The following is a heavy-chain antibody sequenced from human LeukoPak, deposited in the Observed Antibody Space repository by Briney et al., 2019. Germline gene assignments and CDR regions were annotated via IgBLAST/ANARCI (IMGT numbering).Heavy chain of an antibody. Sequence: ASVTVSCKASGYTFTSYGISWVRQAPGQGLEGMGWISAYNGNTNYAQTLQGRVTMTTDTSTSTAYMELRSLRSDDTAVYYCARGLGMDCSSTSCYLPDYWGQGTLVTVSS. V-gene: IGHV1-18*01. CDR1: GYTFTSYG. D-gene: IGHD2-2*01. CDR3: ARGLGMDCSSTSCYLPDY. J-gene: IGHJ4*02. CDR2: ISAYNGNT.